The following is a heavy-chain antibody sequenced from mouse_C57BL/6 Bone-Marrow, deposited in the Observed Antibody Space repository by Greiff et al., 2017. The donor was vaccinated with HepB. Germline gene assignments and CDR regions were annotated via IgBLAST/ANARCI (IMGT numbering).Heavy chain of an antibody. D-gene: IGHD1-1*01. CDR1: GYTFTDHT. V-gene: IGHV1-78*01. J-gene: IGHJ1*03. CDR3: ARRTTVGYCDV. CDR2: IYPRDGSS. Sequence: VKLQESDAELVKPGASVKISCKASGYTFTDHTIHWTKQRPEQGLEWIGYIYPRDGSSRYNEKFKGKATLTEDKSSSTAYMQLNSLTSEDSAVFFCARRTTVGYCDVWGTGTTVTVTS.